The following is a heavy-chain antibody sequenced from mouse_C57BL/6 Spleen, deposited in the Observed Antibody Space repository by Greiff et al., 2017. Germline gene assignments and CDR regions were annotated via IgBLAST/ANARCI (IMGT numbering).Heavy chain of an antibody. J-gene: IGHJ4*01. CDR2: INPNNGGT. V-gene: IGHV1-18*01. D-gene: IGHD2-5*01. CDR3: ARPDYSNYYYAMDY. Sequence: EVQLQQSGPELVKPGASVKIPCKASGYTFTDYNMDWVKQSHGKSLEWIGDINPNNGGTIYNQKFKGKATLTVDKSSSTAYMELRSLTSEDTAVYDCARPDYSNYYYAMDYWGQGTSVTVSS. CDR1: GYTFTDYN.